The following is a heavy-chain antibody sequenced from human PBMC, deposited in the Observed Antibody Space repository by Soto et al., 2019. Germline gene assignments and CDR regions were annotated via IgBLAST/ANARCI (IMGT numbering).Heavy chain of an antibody. Sequence: XGSLTLSFAASGLIVSSSTLSGVRQAPGKGLEWVSCISPSSSYIYYADSVKGRFSISRDNAKNSLFLEMNNLRAEDTAVYYCARETRDSSAWGQRTLVTVSS. CDR1: GLIVSSST. D-gene: IGHD1-1*01. J-gene: IGHJ5*02. V-gene: IGHV3-21*01. CDR3: ARETRDSSA. CDR2: ISPSSSYI.